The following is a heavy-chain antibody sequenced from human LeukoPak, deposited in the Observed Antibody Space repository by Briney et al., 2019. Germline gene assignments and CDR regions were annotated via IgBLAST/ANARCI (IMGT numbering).Heavy chain of an antibody. CDR3: TRDLLRGYIYGPAPWWYFDL. CDR2: IYHSGST. Sequence: SETRSLTCAVSGFSISSGYYWGWIRQPPGKGLEWIGSIYHSGSTYYNPSLKSRVTISLDTSKNHFSLKLTSVTAADTAVYYCTRDLLRGYIYGPAPWWYFDLWGRGTLVTVSS. V-gene: IGHV4-38-2*02. CDR1: GFSISSGYY. J-gene: IGHJ2*01. D-gene: IGHD5-18*01.